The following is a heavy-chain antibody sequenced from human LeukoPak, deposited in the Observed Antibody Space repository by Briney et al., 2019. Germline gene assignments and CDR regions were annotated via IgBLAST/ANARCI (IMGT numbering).Heavy chain of an antibody. CDR2: IYPGDSDT. CDR1: GYSFTSDW. J-gene: IGHJ4*02. V-gene: IGHV5-51*01. D-gene: IGHD6-19*01. CDR3: ARLGAPVASRDYYFDY. Sequence: GESLKISCKGSGYSFTSDWIGWVRQMPGKGLEWMGVIYPGDSDTRYSPSFQGQVTISADKSISTAYLQWSSLKASGTAMYYCARLGAPVASRDYYFDYWGQGTLVTVSS.